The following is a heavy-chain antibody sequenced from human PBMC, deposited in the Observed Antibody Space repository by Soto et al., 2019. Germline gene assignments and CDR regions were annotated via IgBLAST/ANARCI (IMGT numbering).Heavy chain of an antibody. CDR1: GYTVTSYG. V-gene: IGHV1-18*01. CDR3: ARDVYCRSTSCYLARVSWWLDP. D-gene: IGHD2-2*01. Sequence: ASVKVSCKASGYTVTSYGISWVRQAPGQGLEWMGWISVYNGNTNYAQKLQGRVTMTTDTSTSTAYMEVRSLRSDDTAVYYCARDVYCRSTSCYLARVSWWLDPWGQVTLVIVPQ. CDR2: ISVYNGNT. J-gene: IGHJ5*02.